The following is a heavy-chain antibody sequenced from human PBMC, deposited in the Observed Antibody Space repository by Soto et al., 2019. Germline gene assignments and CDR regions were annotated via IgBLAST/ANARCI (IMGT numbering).Heavy chain of an antibody. CDR1: GGSISSSNW. V-gene: IGHV4-4*02. CDR3: ASKAAAGGYFDY. J-gene: IGHJ4*02. D-gene: IGHD6-13*01. Sequence: AVSGGSISSSNWWSWVRQPPGKGLEWIGEIYHSGSTNYNPSLKSRVTISVDKSKNQFSLKLSSVTAADTAVYYCASKAAAGGYFDYWGQGTLVTVSS. CDR2: IYHSGST.